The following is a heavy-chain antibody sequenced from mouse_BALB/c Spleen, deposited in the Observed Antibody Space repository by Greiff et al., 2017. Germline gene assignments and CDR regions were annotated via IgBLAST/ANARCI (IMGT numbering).Heavy chain of an antibody. Sequence: EVMLVESGGGLVQPGGSRKLSCAASGFTFSSFGMHWVRQAPEKGLEWVAYISSGSSTIYYADTVKGRFTISRDNPKNTLFLQMTSLRSEDTAMYYCARYGAMDYWGQGTSVTVSA. V-gene: IGHV5-17*02. CDR1: GFTFSSFG. CDR3: ARYGAMDY. D-gene: IGHD1-1*01. J-gene: IGHJ4*01. CDR2: ISSGSSTI.